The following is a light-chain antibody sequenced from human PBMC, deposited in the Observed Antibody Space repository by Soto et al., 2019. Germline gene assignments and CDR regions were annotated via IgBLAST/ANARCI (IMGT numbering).Light chain of an antibody. CDR2: GAS. CDR3: QQYENLPT. J-gene: IGKJ5*01. Sequence: EVVMTQSPATLSVSPGERATLSCRASESVSRNLAWYQQKPGQAPRLLIYGASTRATGIPARFRGSGSGTDFTFTISRLQPEDIATYYCQQYENLPTFGQGTRLEIK. CDR1: ESVSRN. V-gene: IGKV3-15*01.